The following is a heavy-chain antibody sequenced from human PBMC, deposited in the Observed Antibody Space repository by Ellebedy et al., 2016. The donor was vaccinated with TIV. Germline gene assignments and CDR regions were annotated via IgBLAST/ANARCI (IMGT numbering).Heavy chain of an antibody. V-gene: IGHV1-18*01. Sequence: ASVKVSCKASGYTFTSHGISWVRQAPGQGLEWMGWISAYSGNTDYAQKFQGRVTMTTDTSTSTAYMELRSLRSDDTAVHYCARGMVRGIHDIWGQGTMVTVSS. D-gene: IGHD3-10*01. CDR1: GYTFTSHG. CDR3: ARGMVRGIHDI. CDR2: ISAYSGNT. J-gene: IGHJ3*02.